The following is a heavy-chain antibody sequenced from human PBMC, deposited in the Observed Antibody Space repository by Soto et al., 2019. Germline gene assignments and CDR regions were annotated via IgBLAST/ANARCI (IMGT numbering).Heavy chain of an antibody. CDR3: VRDGTKTLRDWFDP. D-gene: IGHD1-1*01. Sequence: PSETLSLTCTVSGASISGFYWSWIRKSAGKGLEWIGRIYATGTTDYNPSLKSRVMMSVDTSKTQFSLMWRSMTAADTVVYYCVRDGTKTLRDWFDPWGQGISVTVSS. V-gene: IGHV4-4*07. J-gene: IGHJ5*02. CDR2: IYATGTT. CDR1: GASISGFY.